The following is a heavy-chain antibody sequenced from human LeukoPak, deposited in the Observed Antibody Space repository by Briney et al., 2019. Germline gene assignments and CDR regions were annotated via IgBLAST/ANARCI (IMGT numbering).Heavy chain of an antibody. Sequence: ASVKVSCKASGHTFTGYYIHWVRQAPGQGLEWMGWISAYNGNTNYAQKLQGRVTMTTDTSTSTAYMELRSLRSDDTAVYYCARAAPGRSYYDSSGHVDYWGQGTLVTVSS. V-gene: IGHV1-18*04. CDR1: GHTFTGYY. CDR2: ISAYNGNT. CDR3: ARAAPGRSYYDSSGHVDY. J-gene: IGHJ4*02. D-gene: IGHD3-22*01.